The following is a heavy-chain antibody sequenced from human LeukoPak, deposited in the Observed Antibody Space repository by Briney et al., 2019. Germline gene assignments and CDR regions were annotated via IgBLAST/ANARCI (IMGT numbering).Heavy chain of an antibody. J-gene: IGHJ4*02. Sequence: PGGSLRLSCAASGFTFSSYAMSWVRQAPGKGLEWVSAISGSGGSTYYADSVKGRFTISRDNSKNTLYLQMSSLRAEDTAVYYCAKALLEWLLWREVYFDYWGQGTLVTVSS. V-gene: IGHV3-23*01. CDR3: AKALLEWLLWREVYFDY. CDR1: GFTFSSYA. CDR2: ISGSGGST. D-gene: IGHD3-3*01.